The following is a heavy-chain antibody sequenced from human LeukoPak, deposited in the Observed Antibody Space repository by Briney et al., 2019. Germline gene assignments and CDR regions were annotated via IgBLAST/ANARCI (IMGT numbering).Heavy chain of an antibody. CDR2: IYYSGST. CDR1: GGSISSSNYY. V-gene: IGHV4-39*01. D-gene: IGHD6-19*01. J-gene: IGHJ4*02. CDR3: ARHASVDGNWPRPLDY. Sequence: SETLSLTCTVSGGSISSSNYYWGWIRQPPGKGLEWIGNIYYSGSTYYKPALKTRVTISVDTSKNQFSLKLTSVTAADTAVYYCARHASVDGNWPRPLDYWGQGSLVTVSS.